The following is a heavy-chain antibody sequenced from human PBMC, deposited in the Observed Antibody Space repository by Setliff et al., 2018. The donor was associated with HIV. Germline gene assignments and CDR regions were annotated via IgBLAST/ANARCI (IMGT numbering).Heavy chain of an antibody. CDR2: INTNSGDT. D-gene: IGHD1-1*01. J-gene: IGHJ3*01. Sequence: ASVKVSCKASGYAFTVYYVHWVRQAPGRGLEWMGWINTNSGDTNFAQKFQGRVTMTRDTSISTAYLELRSLRSDDTAVYFCARNKLSDAFDVWGPGTVVTVSS. V-gene: IGHV1-2*02. CDR1: GYAFTVYY. CDR3: ARNKLSDAFDV.